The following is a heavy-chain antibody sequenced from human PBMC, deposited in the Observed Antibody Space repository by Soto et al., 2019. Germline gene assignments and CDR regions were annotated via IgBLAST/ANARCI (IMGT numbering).Heavy chain of an antibody. Sequence: GSLRLSCTVSGGSISSSSYYWGWIRQPPGKGLEWIGSIYYSGSTYYNPSLKSRVTISVDTSKNQFSLKLSSVTAADTAVYYCARHGRSSSALDNWFDPWGQGTLVTVSS. CDR1: GGSISSSSYY. V-gene: IGHV4-39*01. J-gene: IGHJ5*02. D-gene: IGHD6-6*01. CDR2: IYYSGST. CDR3: ARHGRSSSALDNWFDP.